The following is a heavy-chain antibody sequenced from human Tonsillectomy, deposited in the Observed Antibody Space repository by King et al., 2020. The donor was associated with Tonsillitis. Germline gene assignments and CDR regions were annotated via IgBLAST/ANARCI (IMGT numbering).Heavy chain of an antibody. CDR1: GFTFSTYA. J-gene: IGHJ4*02. V-gene: IGHV3-48*01. CDR2: ISGSNTHI. Sequence: VQLVESGGGLVQPGGSLRLSCAASGFTFSTYAMNWVRQAPGKGLEWLSYISGSNTHIFYTDSVKGRFTISRDNDKSSLYLQMDYLGAEDTAVYYCARDHDWAFDYWGQGTLVTVSS. D-gene: IGHD3-9*01. CDR3: ARDHDWAFDY.